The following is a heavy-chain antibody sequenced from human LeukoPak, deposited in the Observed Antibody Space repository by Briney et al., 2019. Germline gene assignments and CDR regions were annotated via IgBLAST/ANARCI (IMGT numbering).Heavy chain of an antibody. Sequence: GASVKVSCKAPGNTFTSYDINWVRQAPGQGLEWMGWISADNGNTNYAQKLQGRVTMTTDTSTSTAYMELRSLRSDDTAVYYCARERIAAATSQASQGFDPWGQGTLVTVSS. D-gene: IGHD6-13*01. CDR2: ISADNGNT. V-gene: IGHV1-18*01. CDR3: ARERIAAATSQASQGFDP. J-gene: IGHJ5*02. CDR1: GNTFTSYD.